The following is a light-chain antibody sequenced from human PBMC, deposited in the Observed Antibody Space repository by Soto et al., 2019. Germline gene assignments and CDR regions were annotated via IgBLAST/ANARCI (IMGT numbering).Light chain of an antibody. Sequence: QSALTQPASVSGSPGQSITISCTGTSSDVGGYNYVSWYQHHPGKVPQLLISDVSNRPSGVSNRVSGSKSGNTASLTISGLQAEDEAEYYCYSYTSSNTYVFGTGTKVTVL. CDR1: SSDVGGYNY. CDR2: DVS. CDR3: YSYTSSNTYV. V-gene: IGLV2-14*03. J-gene: IGLJ1*01.